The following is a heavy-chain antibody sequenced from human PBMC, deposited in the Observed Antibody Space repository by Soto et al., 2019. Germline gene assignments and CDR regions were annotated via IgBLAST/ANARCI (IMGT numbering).Heavy chain of an antibody. Sequence: SETLSLTCTVSGGSISSYYWSWIRQPPGKGLEWIGYIYYSGSTNYNPSLKSRVTISVDTSKNQFSLKLSSLRSDDTAVYYCARDSGIVVDGGSCQDYWGQGTQVTVSS. J-gene: IGHJ4*02. CDR3: ARDSGIVVDGGSCQDY. CDR2: IYYSGST. D-gene: IGHD2-15*01. CDR1: GGSISSYY. V-gene: IGHV4-59*01.